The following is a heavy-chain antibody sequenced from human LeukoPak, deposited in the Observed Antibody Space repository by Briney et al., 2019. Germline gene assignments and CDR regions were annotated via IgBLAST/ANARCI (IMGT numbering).Heavy chain of an antibody. CDR2: ISSTGGAK. CDR3: ARDSSVRGVTTPGVDP. V-gene: IGHV3-48*03. D-gene: IGHD3-10*01. Sequence: PGGSLRLSCAASGFTFSSYKMNWVRQAPGKGLEWVSYISSTGGAKHYADSVKGRFTISRDNAKNSLYLQMNTLRAEDTAVYYCARDSSVRGVTTPGVDPWGQGTLVTVSS. J-gene: IGHJ5*02. CDR1: GFTFSSYK.